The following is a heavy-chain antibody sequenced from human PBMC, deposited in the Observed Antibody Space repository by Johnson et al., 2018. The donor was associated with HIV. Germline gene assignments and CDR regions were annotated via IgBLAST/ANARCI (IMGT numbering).Heavy chain of an antibody. CDR2: ISSTGTTI. D-gene: IGHD2-21*01. CDR3: TRGGGAYCGSECLRTFDV. Sequence: QVQLVESGGGLVKPGGSLRLSCAASGFTFSDYYMSWIRQAPGKGLDWVSYISSTGTTIYYADFVKGRFTISRDSSKDTLYLQMNSLRAEDTAVYYCTRGGGAYCGSECLRTFDVWGQGTVLTVS. J-gene: IGHJ3*01. CDR1: GFTFSDYY. V-gene: IGHV3-11*04.